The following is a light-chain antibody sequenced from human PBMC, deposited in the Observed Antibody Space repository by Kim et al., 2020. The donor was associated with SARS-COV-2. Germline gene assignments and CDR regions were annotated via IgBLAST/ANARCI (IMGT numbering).Light chain of an antibody. CDR2: AAA. CDR1: QRPTSKH. J-gene: IGKJ5*01. V-gene: IGKV3-20*01. Sequence: PGERATLSCRASQRPTSKHFAWYQHKPGQGTRLLIYAAASRATGVPDRFSGSGSGTDFTLTITRLEPEDFAVYYCQQYGSSPLITFGQGTRLEIK. CDR3: QQYGSSPLIT.